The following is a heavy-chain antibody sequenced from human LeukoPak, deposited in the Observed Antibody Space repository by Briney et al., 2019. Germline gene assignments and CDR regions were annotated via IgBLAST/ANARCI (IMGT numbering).Heavy chain of an antibody. V-gene: IGHV4-34*01. CDR3: ARGPQSPGDQGDY. D-gene: IGHD3-16*01. CDR1: GGSFSGYY. J-gene: IGHJ4*02. Sequence: SETLSLTCAVYGGSFSGYYWSWIRQPPGKGLEWIGEINHSGSTNYNPSLKSRVTISVDTSKNQFSLKLSSVTAADTAVYYCARGPQSPGDQGDYWGQGTLVTVSS. CDR2: INHSGST.